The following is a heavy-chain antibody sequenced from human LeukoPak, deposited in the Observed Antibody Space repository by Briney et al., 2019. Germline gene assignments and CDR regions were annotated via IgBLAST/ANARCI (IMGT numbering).Heavy chain of an antibody. J-gene: IGHJ6*03. D-gene: IGHD2-2*01. CDR1: RFSLSYYD. CDR2: IPLYAGST. V-gene: IGHV3-23*01. Sequence: GGSLPLSCAPSRFSLSYYDIRWVRQAPRRGGEWVASIPLYAGSTFYAHSAKGRFTISRDNAQNTLYLQIDSLSRQDTAVDLLSKRGNPAVGHQYLDVWGKGTTVSVSS. CDR3: SKRGNPAVGHQYLDV.